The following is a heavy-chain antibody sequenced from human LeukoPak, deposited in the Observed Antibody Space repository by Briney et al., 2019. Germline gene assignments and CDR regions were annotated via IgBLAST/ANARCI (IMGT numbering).Heavy chain of an antibody. CDR3: AREEYCNSTTCYKAFDI. J-gene: IGHJ3*02. CDR2: ISAYNGNT. V-gene: IGHV1-18*01. CDR1: GGTFSSYA. D-gene: IGHD2/OR15-2a*01. Sequence: EASVKVSCKASGGTFSSYAISWVRQAPGQGLEWMGWISAYNGNTYFAQNLQGRVTMTTDTSTSTAYMELRSLRSDDTAVYYCAREEYCNSTTCYKAFDIWGQGTMVTVSS.